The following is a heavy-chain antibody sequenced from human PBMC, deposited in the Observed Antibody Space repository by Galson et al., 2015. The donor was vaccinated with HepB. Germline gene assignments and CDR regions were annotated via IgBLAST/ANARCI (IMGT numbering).Heavy chain of an antibody. J-gene: IGHJ4*02. Sequence: VKVSCKVSGYTFTDYYLHWVQQVPGKGLEWMGLIDPENGETTYAEKFQGRVTITADTSTDTAFLDFSSLKSEDTALYYCARFGIVVADWGQGTQVTVSS. CDR3: ARFGIVVAD. CDR1: GYTFTDYY. CDR2: IDPENGET. V-gene: IGHV1-69-2*01. D-gene: IGHD3-22*01.